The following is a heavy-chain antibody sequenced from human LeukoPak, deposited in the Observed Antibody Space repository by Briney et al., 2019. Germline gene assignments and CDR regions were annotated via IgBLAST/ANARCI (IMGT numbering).Heavy chain of an antibody. CDR1: GGSVSSYY. CDR3: ARDGRAGSLFAY. Sequence: SETLSLTCTVSGGSVSSYYWSWIRQPPGKGLEWIGYIYYSGSTKNNPSLKSRVTISVDTSKNQFSLKLSSVTAADTAIYYCARDGRAGSLFAYWGQGTLVTVSS. V-gene: IGHV4-59*02. D-gene: IGHD6-19*01. CDR2: IYYSGST. J-gene: IGHJ4*02.